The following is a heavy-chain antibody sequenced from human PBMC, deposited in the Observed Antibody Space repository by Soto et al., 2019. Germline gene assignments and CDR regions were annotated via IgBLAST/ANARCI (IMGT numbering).Heavy chain of an antibody. D-gene: IGHD4-4*01. CDR1: GFTFSSYA. Sequence: GGSLRLSCAASGFTFSSYAMHWVRQAPGKGLEWVAVISYDGSNKYYADSVKGRFTISRDNSKNTLYLQMNSLRAEDTAVYYCARDRDYSNSPYYYYYGMDVWGQGTTVTVSS. J-gene: IGHJ6*02. CDR3: ARDRDYSNSPYYYYYGMDV. CDR2: ISYDGSNK. V-gene: IGHV3-30-3*01.